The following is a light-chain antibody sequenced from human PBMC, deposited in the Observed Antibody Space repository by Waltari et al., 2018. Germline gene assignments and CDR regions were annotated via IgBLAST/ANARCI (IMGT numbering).Light chain of an antibody. J-gene: IGKJ2*01. Sequence: DIQMTQSPSSLSASLGDRVTITCRASQSISTYLNWYQQKPGNAPKLLIYAASSLYTGVPSRFSGITSGTDFILTISSLQPEDIATYSCQQTYSSPFTFGQGTRVQIK. CDR1: QSISTY. V-gene: IGKV1-39*01. CDR2: AAS. CDR3: QQTYSSPFT.